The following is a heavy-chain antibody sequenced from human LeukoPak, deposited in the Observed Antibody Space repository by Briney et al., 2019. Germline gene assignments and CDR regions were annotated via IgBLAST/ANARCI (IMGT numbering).Heavy chain of an antibody. J-gene: IGHJ4*02. CDR2: ISAYNGNT. Sequence: ASVEVSCKASGYTFTSYGISWVRQAPGQGLEWMGWISAYNGNTNYAQKLQGRVTMTTDTSTSTAYMELRSLRSDDTAVYYCARPTYYYDSSGYYLYYFDYWGQGTLATVSS. CDR1: GYTFTSYG. V-gene: IGHV1-18*01. CDR3: ARPTYYYDSSGYYLYYFDY. D-gene: IGHD3-22*01.